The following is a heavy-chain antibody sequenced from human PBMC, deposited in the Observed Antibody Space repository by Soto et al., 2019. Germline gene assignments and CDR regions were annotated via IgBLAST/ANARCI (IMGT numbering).Heavy chain of an antibody. J-gene: IGHJ4*02. D-gene: IGHD2-2*01. V-gene: IGHV3-23*01. Sequence: GGSLRLSCAASGFTFSSYAMSWVRQAPGKGLEWVSGISGSGGSTYYADSVKGRFTISRDKSKNTVYLQMNSLRAEDTAVYYCAKGDTFSFIYAFFHYWGQGTLVTVSS. CDR1: GFTFSSYA. CDR3: AKGDTFSFIYAFFHY. CDR2: ISGSGGST.